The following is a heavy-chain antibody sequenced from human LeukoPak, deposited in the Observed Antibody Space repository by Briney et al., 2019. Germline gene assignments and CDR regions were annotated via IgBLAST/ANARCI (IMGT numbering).Heavy chain of an antibody. D-gene: IGHD2-8*01. Sequence: SVKVSRKASGGTFSSYAISWVRQAPGQGLEWMGRIIPIFGTANYAQKFQGRVTITTDESTSTAYMELSSLRSEDTAVYYCARETKRHNGVCHTWGQGTLVTVSS. CDR2: IIPIFGTA. CDR1: GGTFSSYA. J-gene: IGHJ5*02. CDR3: ARETKRHNGVCHT. V-gene: IGHV1-69*05.